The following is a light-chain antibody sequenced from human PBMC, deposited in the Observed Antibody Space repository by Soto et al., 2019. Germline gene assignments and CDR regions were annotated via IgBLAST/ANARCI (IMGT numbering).Light chain of an antibody. CDR3: GTWDSILSAVV. CDR2: DNN. J-gene: IGLJ2*01. V-gene: IGLV1-51*01. Sequence: QSVLTQAPSVSADPGQKVTISCSGRSSNIGNNYVSWYQQLPGTAPKLLIYDNNKRPSGIPDRFSGSKSGTSATLGITGLQTGDEADYYCGTWDSILSAVVFGGGTKVTVL. CDR1: SSNIGNNY.